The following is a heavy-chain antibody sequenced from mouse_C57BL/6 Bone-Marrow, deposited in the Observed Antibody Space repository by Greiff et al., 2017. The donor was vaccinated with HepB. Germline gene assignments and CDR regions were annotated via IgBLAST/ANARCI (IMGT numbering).Heavy chain of an antibody. Sequence: QVQLQQPGAELVKPGASVKLSCKASGYTFTSYWMHWVKQRPGQGLEWIGMIHPNSGSTNYNEKFKSKATLTVDKSSSTAYMQHSSLTSEDSAVYYCARAMTHYYAMDYWGQGTSVTVSS. CDR1: GYTFTSYW. J-gene: IGHJ4*01. CDR2: IHPNSGST. D-gene: IGHD2-3*01. CDR3: ARAMTHYYAMDY. V-gene: IGHV1-64*01.